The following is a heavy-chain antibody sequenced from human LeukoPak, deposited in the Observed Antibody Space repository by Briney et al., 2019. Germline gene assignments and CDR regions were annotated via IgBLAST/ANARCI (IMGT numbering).Heavy chain of an antibody. Sequence: PGGSLRLSCAASGFTFSGYGMHWVRQAPGKGLEWVALISYDGNNKYYADSVKGRFTISRDNSKNTLYLQMNSLRAEDTAVYYCAKDYLVADYFDYWGQGTLATVSS. CDR3: AKDYLVADYFDY. V-gene: IGHV3-30*18. CDR2: ISYDGNNK. J-gene: IGHJ4*02. CDR1: GFTFSGYG.